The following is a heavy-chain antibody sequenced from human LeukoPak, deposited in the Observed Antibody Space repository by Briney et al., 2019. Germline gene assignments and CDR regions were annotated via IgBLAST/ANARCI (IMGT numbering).Heavy chain of an antibody. CDR3: AKQGLTTSWLYFDY. CDR1: GFTFSSYS. V-gene: IGHV3-21*04. D-gene: IGHD1-14*01. CDR2: ISSSSSYI. Sequence: PGGSLRLSCAASGFTFSSYSMNWVRQAPGKGLEWVSSISSSSSYIYYADSVKGRFTISRDNSKNTVYLQLNSLRAEDTAVYYCAKQGLTTSWLYFDYWGQGTLVTVSS. J-gene: IGHJ4*02.